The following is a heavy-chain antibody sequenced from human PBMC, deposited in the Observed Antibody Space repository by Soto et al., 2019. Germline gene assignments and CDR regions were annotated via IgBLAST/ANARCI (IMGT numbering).Heavy chain of an antibody. CDR2: IYPHDSHT. V-gene: IGHV5-51*01. J-gene: IGHJ6*02. CDR1: GYNVTGYW. Sequence: PXESLNISRKGSGYNVTGYWIGLVRQVPGKGLEWMGIIYPHDSHTKYSPSFQGQVTISADKSSSTAYLQWSSLKASDTAMYYCARRGGYYFYYGMDVWGQGTTVTVSS. CDR3: ARRGGYYFYYGMDV.